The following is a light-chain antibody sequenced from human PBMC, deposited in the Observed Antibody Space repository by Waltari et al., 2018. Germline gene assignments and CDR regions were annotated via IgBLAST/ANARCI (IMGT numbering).Light chain of an antibody. Sequence: QSGLAQPASASGSHGQSITITCTGTSRDVGNYNLVFWYQQRPGKAPRLLIYEVTKRAPGTSDRFSASKSGNTASLSISGLQAQEDEADYYCCSYVGLGTYVFGTGTKVTV. CDR2: EVT. CDR1: SRDVGNYNL. V-gene: IGLV2-23*02. J-gene: IGLJ1*01. CDR3: CSYVGLGTYV.